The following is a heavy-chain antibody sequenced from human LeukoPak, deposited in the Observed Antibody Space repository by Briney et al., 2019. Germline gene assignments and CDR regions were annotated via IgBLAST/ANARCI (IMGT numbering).Heavy chain of an antibody. J-gene: IGHJ5*02. Sequence: GGSLRLSCAASGLTFSSYAMGWVRQAPGKGLEWVSGINWDGGSTGYADSVKGRFTISRDNAKNSLYLQMNSLRAEDTALYHCARVVGGSSGYAAGWFDPWGQGTLVTVSS. CDR2: INWDGGST. CDR1: GLTFSSYA. V-gene: IGHV3-20*01. D-gene: IGHD6-19*01. CDR3: ARVVGGSSGYAAGWFDP.